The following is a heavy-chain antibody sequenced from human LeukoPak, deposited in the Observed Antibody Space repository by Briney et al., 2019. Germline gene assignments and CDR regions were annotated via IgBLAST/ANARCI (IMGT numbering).Heavy chain of an antibody. Sequence: GGSLRLSCAAFGFTFSSYAMSWVRQAPGKGLEWVSGISGSGGSTYYADSVKGRFTISRDNSKNTLYLQMNSLRAEDTAVYYSASQTHYDYGDHDYWGQGTLVTVSS. J-gene: IGHJ4*02. V-gene: IGHV3-23*01. CDR1: GFTFSSYA. CDR2: ISGSGGST. D-gene: IGHD4-17*01. CDR3: ASQTHYDYGDHDY.